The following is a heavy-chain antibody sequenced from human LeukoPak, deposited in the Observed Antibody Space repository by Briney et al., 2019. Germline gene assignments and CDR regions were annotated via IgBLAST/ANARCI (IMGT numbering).Heavy chain of an antibody. CDR1: GFTVTSNY. Sequence: GGSLRPSCAASGFTVTSNYMSWVRQAPGKGLEWVSVIYSGGSTYYADSVKGRFTISRDNSKNTLYLQMNSLRAEDTAVYYCASAIVGATIFDYWGQGTLVTVSS. CDR2: IYSGGST. CDR3: ASAIVGATIFDY. D-gene: IGHD1-26*01. V-gene: IGHV3-66*02. J-gene: IGHJ4*02.